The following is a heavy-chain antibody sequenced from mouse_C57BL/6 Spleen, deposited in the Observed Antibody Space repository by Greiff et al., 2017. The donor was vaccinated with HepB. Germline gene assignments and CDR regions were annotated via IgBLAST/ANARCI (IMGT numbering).Heavy chain of an antibody. J-gene: IGHJ1*03. CDR2: ISSGSSTI. CDR1: GFTFSDYG. CDR3: AREGYYYGSSGYWYFDV. Sequence: EVKLVESGGGLVKPGGSLKLSCAASGFTFSDYGMHWVRQAPEKGLGWVAYISSGSSTIYYADTVKGRFTIYRDNAKNTLFLQMTSLRSEDTAMYYCAREGYYYGSSGYWYFDVWGTGTTVTVSS. D-gene: IGHD1-1*01. V-gene: IGHV5-17*01.